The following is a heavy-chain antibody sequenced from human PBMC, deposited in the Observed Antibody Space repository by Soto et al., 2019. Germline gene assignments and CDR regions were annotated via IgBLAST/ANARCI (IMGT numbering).Heavy chain of an antibody. Sequence: GESLKISCKGSGYSFTSYWISWVRQMPEKGLEWMGRIDPSDSYTNYSPSFQGHVTISADKSISTAYLQWSSLKASDTAMYYCARRVSGYCSSTSCYEDYYYGMDVWGQGTTVTVSS. CDR1: GYSFTSYW. CDR3: ARRVSGYCSSTSCYEDYYYGMDV. D-gene: IGHD2-2*01. J-gene: IGHJ6*02. V-gene: IGHV5-10-1*01. CDR2: IDPSDSYT.